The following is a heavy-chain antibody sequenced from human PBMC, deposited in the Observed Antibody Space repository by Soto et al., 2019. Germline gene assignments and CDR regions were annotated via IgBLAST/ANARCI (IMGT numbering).Heavy chain of an antibody. D-gene: IGHD3-22*01. V-gene: IGHV1-18*01. CDR2: ISAYNGNT. Sequence: QVQLVQSGAEVKKPGASVKVSCKASGYTFTSYGISWVRQAPGQGLEWMGWISAYNGNTNYAQKLQGRVTMTTDTSTSTAYMELRSLRSDDTAVYYCARAVDYXDSSGXYTHEYFQHWGQGTLVTVSS. J-gene: IGHJ1*01. CDR1: GYTFTSYG. CDR3: ARAVDYXDSSGXYTHEYFQH.